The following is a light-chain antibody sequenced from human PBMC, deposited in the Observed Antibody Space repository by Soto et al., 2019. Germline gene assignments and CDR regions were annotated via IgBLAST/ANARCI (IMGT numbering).Light chain of an antibody. CDR1: QTLVFSDGNTY. Sequence: DVVLTQTSLSSPVTLGQPAAISCKSSQTLVFSDGNTYLSWFQQRPGQPPRLLIYKISDRFSGVPDRFSGSGAGTEFTLKISRVEPEDVGVYYCMQSTQVPHTFGQGTKLEIK. CDR2: KIS. V-gene: IGKV2-24*01. CDR3: MQSTQVPHT. J-gene: IGKJ2*01.